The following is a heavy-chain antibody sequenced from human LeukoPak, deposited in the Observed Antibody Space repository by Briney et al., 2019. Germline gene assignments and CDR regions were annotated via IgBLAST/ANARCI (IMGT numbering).Heavy chain of an antibody. D-gene: IGHD1-26*01. CDR3: ARVKARSGSYSLDY. V-gene: IGHV1-18*01. J-gene: IGHJ4*02. Sequence: ASVKVSCKAAGYTFNTYGISWVRQAPGQGLEWMGWISAHNGDTNYAQRLQGRVTMTTDTSTSTAYMELRSLRSDDTAVYYCARVKARSGSYSLDYWGQGTLVTVSS. CDR2: ISAHNGDT. CDR1: GYTFNTYG.